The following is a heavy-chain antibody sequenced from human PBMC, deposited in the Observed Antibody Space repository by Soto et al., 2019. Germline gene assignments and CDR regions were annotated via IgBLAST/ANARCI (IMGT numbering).Heavy chain of an antibody. J-gene: IGHJ6*02. CDR2: ISYDGSNK. Sequence: PGGSLRLSCAASGFTFSSYGMHWVRQAPGKGLEWVAVISYDGSNKYYADSVKGRFTISRDNSKNALYLQMNSLRAEDTAVYYCARGNLGYCSSTSCPYYYGMDVWGQGTTVTVSS. V-gene: IGHV3-30*03. CDR1: GFTFSSYG. CDR3: ARGNLGYCSSTSCPYYYGMDV. D-gene: IGHD2-2*01.